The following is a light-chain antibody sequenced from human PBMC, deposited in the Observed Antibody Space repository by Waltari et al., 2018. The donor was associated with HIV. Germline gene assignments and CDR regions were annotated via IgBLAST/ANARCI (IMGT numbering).Light chain of an antibody. J-gene: IGKJ5*01. CDR1: QSVLYSSNNKNY. CDR2: WAS. V-gene: IGKV4-1*01. CDR3: QQYYSTIT. Sequence: DIVMTQSPDSLAVSLGERATINCKSSQSVLYSSNNKNYLAWYQQKPGHPPKLLIYWASTRESGVPDRFSGSGSGTDFTLTISSLQAEDVAVYYCQQYYSTITFGQGTRLEIK.